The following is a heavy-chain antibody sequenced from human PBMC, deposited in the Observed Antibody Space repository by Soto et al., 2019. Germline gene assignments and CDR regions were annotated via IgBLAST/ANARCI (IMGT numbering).Heavy chain of an antibody. CDR2: IGTAGDT. V-gene: IGHV3-13*01. CDR1: GFTFSSYD. Sequence: GGSLRLSCAASGFTFSSYDMHWVRQATGKGLEWVSAIGTAGDTYYTGSVKGRFTISRENAKNSLYLQMNSLRAGDTAVYYCARMQVDDYRYSYGMDVWGQGTTVTVSS. D-gene: IGHD4-17*01. J-gene: IGHJ6*02. CDR3: ARMQVDDYRYSYGMDV.